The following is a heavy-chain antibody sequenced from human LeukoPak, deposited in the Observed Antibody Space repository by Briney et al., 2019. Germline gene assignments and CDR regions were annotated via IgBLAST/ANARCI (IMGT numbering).Heavy chain of an antibody. CDR2: INPNSGGT. CDR1: GYTFTGYY. CDR3: AREVEGSSLGY. Sequence: ASVTVSCKASGYTFTGYYMHWVRQAPGQGLEWMGWINPNSGGTNYAQKFQGWVTMTRDTSISTAYMELSRLRSDDTAVYYCAREVEGSSLGYWGQGTLVTVSS. V-gene: IGHV1-2*04. D-gene: IGHD6-13*01. J-gene: IGHJ4*02.